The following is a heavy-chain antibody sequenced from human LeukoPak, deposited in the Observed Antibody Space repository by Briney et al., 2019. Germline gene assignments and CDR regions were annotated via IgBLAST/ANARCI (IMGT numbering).Heavy chain of an antibody. CDR3: ARNKLERHLLYYFDY. CDR1: GGTFSSYA. Sequence: SVKVSCKASGGTFSSYAISWVRQATGQGLEWMGGIIPIFGTANYAQKFQGRVTITTDESTSTAYMELSSLRSEDTAVYYCARNKLERHLLYYFDYWGQGTLVTVSS. V-gene: IGHV1-69*05. CDR2: IIPIFGTA. J-gene: IGHJ4*02. D-gene: IGHD1-1*01.